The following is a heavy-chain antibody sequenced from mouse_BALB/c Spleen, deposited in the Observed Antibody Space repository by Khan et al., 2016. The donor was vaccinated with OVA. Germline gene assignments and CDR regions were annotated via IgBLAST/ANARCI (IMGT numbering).Heavy chain of an antibody. D-gene: IGHD1-2*01. CDR1: GYTFTDYY. J-gene: IGHJ3*01. CDR2: ISPGSGDT. V-gene: IGHV1-77*01. Sequence: QVQLQQSGAELARPGASVKLSCKASGYTFTDYYINWVKQRTGQGLEWIGEISPGSGDTYYNEKFKGKVTLTADKSYSTAYMQLSSLTSEASAVYFCARRNYFGYTFAYWGQGTLVTVSA. CDR3: ARRNYFGYTFAY.